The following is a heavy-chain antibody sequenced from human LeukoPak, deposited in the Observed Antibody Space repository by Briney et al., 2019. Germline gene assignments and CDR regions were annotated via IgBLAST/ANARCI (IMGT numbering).Heavy chain of an antibody. CDR3: AKASWVQRDYFDY. CDR1: GFTFDDYA. J-gene: IGHJ4*02. CDR2: ISWNSGSI. Sequence: GGSLRLSCAASGFTFDDYAMHWVRQAPGKGLEWVSGISWNSGSIGYADSVKGRFTISRDNAKNSLYLQMNSLRAEDTALYYCAKASWVQRDYFDYWGQGTLVTVSS. V-gene: IGHV3-9*01. D-gene: IGHD2-2*01.